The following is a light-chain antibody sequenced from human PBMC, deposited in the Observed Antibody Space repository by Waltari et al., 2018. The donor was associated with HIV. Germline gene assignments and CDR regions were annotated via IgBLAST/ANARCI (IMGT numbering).Light chain of an antibody. J-gene: IGLJ1*01. Sequence: QSVLTQPPSASGTSGQRVTISCSGSSSNIGSNTVNWYQQLPGTAPKLLIYSNNRRPPGVPDRFSGSKSGTSASLAISGLQSEDEADYYCAAWDDSLNGAYVFGTGTKVTVL. CDR1: SSNIGSNT. V-gene: IGLV1-44*01. CDR2: SNN. CDR3: AAWDDSLNGAYV.